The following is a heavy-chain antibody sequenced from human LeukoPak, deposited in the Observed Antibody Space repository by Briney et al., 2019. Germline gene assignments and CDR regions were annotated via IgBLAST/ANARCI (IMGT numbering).Heavy chain of an antibody. CDR2: IYSGGST. CDR3: AKDLSGWQGKGLDY. J-gene: IGHJ4*02. D-gene: IGHD6-19*01. CDR1: GFTVSSNY. Sequence: PGGSLRLSCAASGFTVSSNYMSWVRQAPGKGLEWVSVIYSGGSTYYADSVKGRFTISRDNSKNTLYLQMNSLRAEDTAVYYCAKDLSGWQGKGLDYWGQGTLVTVSS. V-gene: IGHV3-53*05.